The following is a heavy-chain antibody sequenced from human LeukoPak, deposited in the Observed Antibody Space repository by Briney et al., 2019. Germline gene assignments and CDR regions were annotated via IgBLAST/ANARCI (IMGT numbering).Heavy chain of an antibody. CDR1: GGSISSSSYY. CDR2: IYYSGST. Sequence: SETLSLTCTVSGGSISSSSYYWGWIRQPPGKGLEWIGSIYYSGSTYYNPSLKSRVTISVDTSKNQFSPKLSSVTAADTAVYYCARQGQRRNPWYYFDYWGQGALVTVSS. CDR3: ARQGQRRNPWYYFDY. D-gene: IGHD1-1*01. J-gene: IGHJ4*02. V-gene: IGHV4-39*07.